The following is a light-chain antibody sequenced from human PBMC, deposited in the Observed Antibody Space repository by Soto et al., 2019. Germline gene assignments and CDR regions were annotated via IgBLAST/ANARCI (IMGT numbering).Light chain of an antibody. CDR2: EVT. CDR1: SGDSGSYNR. V-gene: IGLV2-14*01. Sequence: QLVLTQPASVSGSPGQSITISCTGTSGDSGSYNRVSWYQQHPGKAPKLIIYEVTDRPSGVSNRFSGSKSGNTASLTISGLQAEDEAEYYCSSYTNINTRACVFGTGTKLTVL. CDR3: SSYTNINTRACV. J-gene: IGLJ1*01.